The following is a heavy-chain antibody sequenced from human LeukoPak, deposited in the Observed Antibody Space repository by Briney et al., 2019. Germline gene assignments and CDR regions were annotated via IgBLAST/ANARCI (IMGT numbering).Heavy chain of an antibody. Sequence: PSETLSLTCAVYGGSFSGYYWSWTRQPPGKGLEWIGEINHSGSTNYNPSLKSRVTISVDMSKNQFSLKLSSVTAADTAVYYPYYYDTSTYWYFDLWGRGTLVTVSS. CDR3: YYYDTSTYWYFDL. V-gene: IGHV4-34*01. CDR2: INHSGST. J-gene: IGHJ2*01. D-gene: IGHD3-22*01. CDR1: GGSFSGYY.